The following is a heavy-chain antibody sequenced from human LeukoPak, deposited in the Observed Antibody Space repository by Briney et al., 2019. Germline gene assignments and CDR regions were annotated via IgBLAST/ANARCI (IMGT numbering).Heavy chain of an antibody. CDR2: IKGKPDGGTT. Sequence: PGGSLRLSCAASGFTFNNAWMSWVRQAPGKGLELVGHIKGKPDGGTTHYAAPVKGRFFISRDDSKNTLYLQMNSLKSDDTAVYYCTTDRGITVRPLFDYWGQGTLVTVSS. CDR1: GFTFNNAW. D-gene: IGHD2/OR15-2a*01. CDR3: TTDRGITVRPLFDY. V-gene: IGHV3-15*01. J-gene: IGHJ4*02.